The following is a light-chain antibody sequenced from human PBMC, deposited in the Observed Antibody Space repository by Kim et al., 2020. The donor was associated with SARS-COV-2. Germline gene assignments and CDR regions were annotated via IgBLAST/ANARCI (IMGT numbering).Light chain of an antibody. CDR2: DVG. Sequence: QSALTQPASVSGSPGQSITISCSGSSSDVGGYNYVSWYQQHQGKAPKLIIYDVGTRPSGVSYRFSGSKSGNTASLTISGLQTEDEADYYCSSYTTSTTRVFGGGTNVTVL. V-gene: IGLV2-14*03. CDR3: SSYTTSTTRV. CDR1: SSDVGGYNY. J-gene: IGLJ3*02.